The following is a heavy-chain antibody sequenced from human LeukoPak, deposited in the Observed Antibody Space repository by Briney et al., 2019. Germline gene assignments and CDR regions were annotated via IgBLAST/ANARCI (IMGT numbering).Heavy chain of an antibody. CDR2: IYSGGST. Sequence: GGSLRLSCAASGFTVSSNYMSWVRQAPGKGLEWVSVIYSGGSTYYADSVKGRFIISRDNSKNTLYLQMNSLRAEDTAVYYCARDPGSSWYLDYFDYWGQGTLVTVSS. CDR3: ARDPGSSWYLDYFDY. CDR1: GFTVSSNY. J-gene: IGHJ4*02. V-gene: IGHV3-66*01. D-gene: IGHD6-13*01.